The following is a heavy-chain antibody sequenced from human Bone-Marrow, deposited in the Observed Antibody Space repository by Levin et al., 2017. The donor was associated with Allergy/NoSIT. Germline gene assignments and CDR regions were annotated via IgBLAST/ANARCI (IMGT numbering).Heavy chain of an antibody. CDR3: ARAEYSYGFYYYGMDV. Sequence: GESLKISCAASGFTLSTYGMLWVRQAPGKGLECVAFIWFDGSKKYYADSVKGRFTISRDTSRNTLSLQLNSLRAEDTAVYYCARAEYSYGFYYYGMDVWGQGTTVTVSS. CDR2: IWFDGSKK. V-gene: IGHV3-33*01. D-gene: IGHD5-18*01. CDR1: GFTLSTYG. J-gene: IGHJ6*02.